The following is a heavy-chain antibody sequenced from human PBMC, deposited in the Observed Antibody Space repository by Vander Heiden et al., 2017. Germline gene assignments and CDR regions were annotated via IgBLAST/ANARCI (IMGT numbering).Heavy chain of an antibody. J-gene: IGHJ4*02. CDR1: GFTFNTYS. V-gene: IGHV3-21*01. Sequence: DVQLVESGGGLVRPGGSLRLSCAASGFTFNTYSMNWVRQAPGKGLEWVSSISSGSTYIHYANSEKGRFTISRDNAKNSLYLQMYSLSAEDTAVYYCAREISGWYYFDLWGQGTLVTASS. CDR2: ISSGSTYI. CDR3: AREISGWYYFDL. D-gene: IGHD6-19*01.